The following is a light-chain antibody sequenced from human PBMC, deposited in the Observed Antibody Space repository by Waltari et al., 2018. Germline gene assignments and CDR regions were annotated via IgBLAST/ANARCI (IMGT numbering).Light chain of an antibody. CDR3: SSYAGNPV. CDR2: EGT. CDR1: SSDFGGYTY. Sequence: QSALTQPPSASGSPGQSVTISCTGTSSDFGGYTYVSCYQHHPGKAPKVIIYEGTKRPSGVPDRFSASRFGNTASLTVSGLQAEDEADYYCSSYAGNPVFGGGTKLTVL. J-gene: IGLJ3*02. V-gene: IGLV2-8*01.